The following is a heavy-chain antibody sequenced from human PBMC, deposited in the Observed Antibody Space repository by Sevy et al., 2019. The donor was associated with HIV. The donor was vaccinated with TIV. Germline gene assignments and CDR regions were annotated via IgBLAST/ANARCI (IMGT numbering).Heavy chain of an antibody. D-gene: IGHD1-1*01. CDR3: ATDEGIELERRWRYYWDY. J-gene: IGHJ4*02. CDR2: IIPLFGTP. Sequence: ASVKVSCKASGGTFSSYAISWVRQAPGQGLEWMGRIIPLFGTPNYAQKFQGRVTITADESTSTAYMGLSSLRSDETAVYYCATDEGIELERRWRYYWDYWGQGTLVTVSS. V-gene: IGHV1-69*13. CDR1: GGTFSSYA.